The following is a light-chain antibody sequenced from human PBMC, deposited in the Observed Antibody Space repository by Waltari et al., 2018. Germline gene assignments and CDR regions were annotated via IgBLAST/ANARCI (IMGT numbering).Light chain of an antibody. CDR2: DTS. CDR1: QSVDSRH. V-gene: IGKV3-20*01. Sequence: EIVLTQSPDTLSLSPGERATLSCRASQSVDSRHLAWYQQKPGQAPRLLIYDTSSRATGIPDRFSGSGSGADFTLTISRLEPEDFAVYFCQQYHTPLTFGQGTKVEIK. J-gene: IGKJ1*01. CDR3: QQYHTPLT.